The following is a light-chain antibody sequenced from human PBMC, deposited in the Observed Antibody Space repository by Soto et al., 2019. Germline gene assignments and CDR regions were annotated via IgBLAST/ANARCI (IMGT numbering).Light chain of an antibody. Sequence: EIVLTQSPGTLSLSPGERATLSCRASQSVRSNYLAWYQQKPGQAPRLLTYNSSTRATGIPDRFSGSGSGTDFTLTISRLEPEDFALYYCQQYRDLPQTFGQGTKVDIK. CDR2: NSS. CDR3: QQYRDLPQT. J-gene: IGKJ1*01. V-gene: IGKV3-20*01. CDR1: QSVRSNY.